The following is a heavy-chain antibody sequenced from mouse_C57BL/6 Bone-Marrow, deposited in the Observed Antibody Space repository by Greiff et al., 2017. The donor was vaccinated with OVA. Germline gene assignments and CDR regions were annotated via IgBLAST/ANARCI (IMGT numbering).Heavy chain of an antibody. J-gene: IGHJ4*01. V-gene: IGHV1-26*01. Sequence: EVQLQQSGPELVKPGASVKISCKASGYTFTDYYMNWVKQSHGKSLEWIGDINPNNGGTNYNEKFKGKATLTADKSSSTAYMQLSRLTSEDSAVYFVARRTYRDYDMDYWGQGTSVTVSS. D-gene: IGHD5-1*01. CDR2: INPNNGGT. CDR1: GYTFTDYY. CDR3: ARRTYRDYDMDY.